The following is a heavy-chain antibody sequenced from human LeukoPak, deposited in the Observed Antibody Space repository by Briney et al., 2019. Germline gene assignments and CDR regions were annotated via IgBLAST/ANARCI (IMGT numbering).Heavy chain of an antibody. D-gene: IGHD1-26*01. J-gene: IGHJ4*02. V-gene: IGHV4-59*01. CDR2: IYYTGNT. Sequence: SETLSLTCTVSGGSIRNSFWSWIRQPPRKGLEWIAYIYYTGNTKYNPSLKSRVTISVDTSKNQFSLRLSSVTAADTAVYYCARDSGSSPTCDYWGQGTLVTVSS. CDR1: GGSIRNSF. CDR3: ARDSGSSPTCDY.